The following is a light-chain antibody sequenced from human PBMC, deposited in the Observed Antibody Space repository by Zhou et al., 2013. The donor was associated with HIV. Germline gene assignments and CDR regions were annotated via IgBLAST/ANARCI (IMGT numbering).Light chain of an antibody. CDR3: AAWDDSLNGPV. CDR1: SSNIGAGYD. J-gene: IGLJ2*01. V-gene: IGLV1-40*01. Sequence: QSVLTQPPSVSGAPGQKITISCVGTSSNIGAGYDVHWYQQLPGTAPKLLIYGNNNRPSGVPDRFSGSKSDTSASLAITGLQSEDEAEYYCAAWDDSLNGPVFGGGTRLTVL. CDR2: GNN.